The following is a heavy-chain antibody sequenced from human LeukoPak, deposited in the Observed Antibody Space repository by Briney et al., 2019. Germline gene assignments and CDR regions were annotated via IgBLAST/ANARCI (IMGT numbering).Heavy chain of an antibody. V-gene: IGHV3-23*01. CDR1: GFTFSSYA. CDR3: AKGASIPRNLRRTELSDWYFDL. CDR2: ISGSGGST. Sequence: GGSLRLSCAASGFTFSSYAMSWVRQAPGKGLEWVSAISGSGGSTYYADSVKGRFTISRDNSKNTLYLQMNSLRAEDTAVYYCAKGASIPRNLRRTELSDWYFDLWGRGTLVTVSS. J-gene: IGHJ2*01. D-gene: IGHD1-14*01.